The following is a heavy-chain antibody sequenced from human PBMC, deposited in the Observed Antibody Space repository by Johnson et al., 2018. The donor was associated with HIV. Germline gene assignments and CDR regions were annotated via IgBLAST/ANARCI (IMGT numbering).Heavy chain of an antibody. CDR2: IGAAGDT. V-gene: IGHV3-13*01. J-gene: IGHJ3*02. Sequence: VQLVESGGGLVKPGGSLRLSCAASGFTFSSYDMYWVRQATGKGLDWVSAIGAAGDTYYPGSVKGRFTISRDNSKNTLYLQMNSLRAEDTAVYYCATFDAFDIWGQGTMVTVSS. CDR3: ATFDAFDI. CDR1: GFTFSSYD. D-gene: IGHD2/OR15-2a*01.